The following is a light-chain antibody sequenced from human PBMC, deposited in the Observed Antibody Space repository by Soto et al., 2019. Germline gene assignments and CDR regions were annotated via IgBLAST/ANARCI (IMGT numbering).Light chain of an antibody. V-gene: IGLV2-14*01. Sequence: QSVLTQPASVSGSPGQSITISCTGTSSDVGGYNYVSWYQQHPGKAPKLMIYDVSNRPSGVSNRFSGSKSGNTASLTISVLQAEDEADYYCSSYTSSITLYVFGTGTKAPS. CDR1: SSDVGGYNY. CDR3: SSYTSSITLYV. CDR2: DVS. J-gene: IGLJ1*01.